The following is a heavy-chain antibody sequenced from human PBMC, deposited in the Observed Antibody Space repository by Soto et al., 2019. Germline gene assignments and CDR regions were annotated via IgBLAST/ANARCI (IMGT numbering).Heavy chain of an antibody. J-gene: IGHJ5*02. CDR1: GGSFTAYQ. Sequence: SETLSLTCGVYGGSFTAYQWNWIRQSPGQGLEWIGEINHSGTTKYNPSLASRINLSVDTSKKQFSLKMFSVTAADTAIYYCARGGRFDHWGQGTQVTVSS. CDR2: INHSGTT. V-gene: IGHV4-34*01. CDR3: ARGGRFDH.